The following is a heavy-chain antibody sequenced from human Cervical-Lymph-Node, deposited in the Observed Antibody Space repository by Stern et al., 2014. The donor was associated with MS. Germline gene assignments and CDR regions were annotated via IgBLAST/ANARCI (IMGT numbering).Heavy chain of an antibody. CDR1: GFSLTTGGMC. CDR3: TRMGIVGSTSGSDWIDA. CDR2: IDWDDDK. D-gene: IGHD1-26*01. J-gene: IGHJ5*02. Sequence: QVPLRESGPALVKPTQTLTLTCTFSGFSLTTGGMCVSWIRQPPGKALEWLGLIDWDDDKYCSTSLKTRLTISRDTSKNQAVLTMTNMDPVDTATYYCTRMGIVGSTSGSDWIDAWGQGTLVTVSS. V-gene: IGHV2-70*01.